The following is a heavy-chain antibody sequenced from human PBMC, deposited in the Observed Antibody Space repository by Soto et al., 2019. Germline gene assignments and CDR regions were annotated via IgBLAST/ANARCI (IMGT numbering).Heavy chain of an antibody. CDR2: ISGNGGNT. V-gene: IGHV3-23*01. CDR1: GFTFSSYD. Sequence: EVQLLESGGGLVQPGGSQRLSCAASGFTFSSYDMSWVRQAPGKGLEWVSGISGNGGNTYYADSVKGRFTISRDNSQNTLYLQMNSLRAEDTAVYYCAKVKGYYYGSGSYYNEDYFDYWGQGTLVTVSS. J-gene: IGHJ4*02. D-gene: IGHD3-10*01. CDR3: AKVKGYYYGSGSYYNEDYFDY.